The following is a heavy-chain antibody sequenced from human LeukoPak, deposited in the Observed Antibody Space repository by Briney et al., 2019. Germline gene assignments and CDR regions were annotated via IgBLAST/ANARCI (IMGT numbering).Heavy chain of an antibody. V-gene: IGHV1-69*06. CDR1: GGTFGSYA. J-gene: IGHJ4*02. Sequence: GASVKVSCKASGGTFGSYAISWVRQAPGQGLEWMGGIIPIFGTANYAQKFQGRVTITADKSTSTAYMELSSLRSEDTAVYYCARAVLGDSGSADYWGQGTLVTVSS. D-gene: IGHD5-12*01. CDR3: ARAVLGDSGSADY. CDR2: IIPIFGTA.